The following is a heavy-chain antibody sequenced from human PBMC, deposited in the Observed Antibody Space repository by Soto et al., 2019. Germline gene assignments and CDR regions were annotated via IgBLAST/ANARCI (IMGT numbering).Heavy chain of an antibody. CDR2: IYYSGST. CDR3: ARDRTWIPDC. V-gene: IGHV4-59*01. D-gene: IGHD5-12*01. Sequence: TSETLSLTCTVSGGSISSYYWSWIRQPPGKGLEWIGYIYYSGSTNYNPSLKSRVTISVDTSKNQFSLKLSSVTAADTAVYYCARDRTWIPDCWGQGTLVTVSS. CDR1: GGSISSYY. J-gene: IGHJ4*02.